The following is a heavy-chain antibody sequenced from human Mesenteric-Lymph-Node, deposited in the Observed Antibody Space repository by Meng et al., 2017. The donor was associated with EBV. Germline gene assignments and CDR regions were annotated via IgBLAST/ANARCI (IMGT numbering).Heavy chain of an antibody. Sequence: QVQLQELGPGLVKPSGTRSLTCSGSSASLSNRNWWSWGRQPPGKGRQWIGEIFHSGGTNYNPSLKSRVTISVDKSKNQFSLKVNSLTAADTAVYYCARITFGGAIGDWGQGTLVTVSS. J-gene: IGHJ4*02. D-gene: IGHD3-16*02. CDR1: SASLSNRNW. CDR2: IFHSGGT. V-gene: IGHV4-4*02. CDR3: ARITFGGAIGD.